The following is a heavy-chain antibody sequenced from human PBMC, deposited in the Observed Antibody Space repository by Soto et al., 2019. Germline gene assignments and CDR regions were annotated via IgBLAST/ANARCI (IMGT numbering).Heavy chain of an antibody. CDR3: ARVPLGIAAAGIPPSNPRHWFDP. CDR1: GGSFSGYY. Sequence: QVQLQQWGAGLLKPSETLSLTCAVYGGSFSGYYWSWIRQPPGKGLEWIGEINHSGSTNYNPSLKSRVTISVDTSKNQFSLKLRSVTAADTAVYYCARVPLGIAAAGIPPSNPRHWFDPWGQGTLVTVSS. J-gene: IGHJ5*02. D-gene: IGHD6-13*01. V-gene: IGHV4-34*01. CDR2: INHSGST.